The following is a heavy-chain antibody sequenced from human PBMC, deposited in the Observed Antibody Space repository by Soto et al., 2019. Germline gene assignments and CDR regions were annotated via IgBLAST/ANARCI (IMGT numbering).Heavy chain of an antibody. D-gene: IGHD2-8*02. CDR3: AKATATGGGAFDI. CDR2: ILVGGST. CDR1: GFTCSSYD. Sequence: PAGSLRLSCAASGFTCSSYDMSWVRQAPGKGLEWVSTILVGGSTHYPDSVRGRFTISRDNSKNTLFLQVNSLTAGDTAVYYCAKATATGGGAFDICGQGTLVTVSS. V-gene: IGHV3-23*01. J-gene: IGHJ3*02.